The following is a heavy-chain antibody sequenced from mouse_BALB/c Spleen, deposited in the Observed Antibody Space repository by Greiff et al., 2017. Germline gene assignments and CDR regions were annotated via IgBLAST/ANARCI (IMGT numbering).Heavy chain of an antibody. CDR2: ISDGGSYT. Sequence: EVKLVESGGGLVKPGGSLKLSCAASGFTFSDYYMYWVRQTPEKRLEWVATISDGGSYTYYPDSVKGRFTISRDNAKNNLYLPMSSLKSEDTAMYYCASSMDDWGEGTSVTVSP. CDR1: GFTFSDYY. J-gene: IGHJ4*01. V-gene: IGHV5-4*02. CDR3: ASSMDD.